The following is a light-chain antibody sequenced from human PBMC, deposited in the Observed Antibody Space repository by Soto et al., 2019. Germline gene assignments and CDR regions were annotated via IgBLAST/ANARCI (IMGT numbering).Light chain of an antibody. CDR1: SSNIGTNL. CDR3: AAWDGSLNGVL. J-gene: IGLJ2*01. Sequence: QSALTQPPSTSGTPGQRVTISCSGSSSNIGTNLVYWYQLVPGTAPNLLIYGNEERPPGVPGRFSGSKSGTSASLAISGLESEDEADYYCAAWDGSLNGVLFGGGTQLTVL. V-gene: IGLV1-44*01. CDR2: GNE.